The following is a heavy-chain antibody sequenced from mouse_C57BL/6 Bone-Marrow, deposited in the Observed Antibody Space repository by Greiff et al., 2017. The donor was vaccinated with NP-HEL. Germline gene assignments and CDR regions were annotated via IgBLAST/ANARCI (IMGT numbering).Heavy chain of an antibody. CDR2: IRNKANGYTT. CDR3: ARSSPYYAMDY. V-gene: IGHV7-3*01. J-gene: IGHJ4*01. Sequence: EVKVVESGGGLVQPGGSLSLSCAASGFTFTDYYMSWVRQPPGKALEWLGFIRNKANGYTTEYSASVKGRFTISRDNSQSILYLQMNALRAEDSATYYCARSSPYYAMDYWGQGTSVTVSS. CDR1: GFTFTDYY.